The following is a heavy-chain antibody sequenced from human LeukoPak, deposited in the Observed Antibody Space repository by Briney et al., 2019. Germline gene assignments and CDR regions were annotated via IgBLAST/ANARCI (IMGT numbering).Heavy chain of an antibody. CDR3: ARDVGSYYFDY. D-gene: IGHD6-6*01. CDR1: GFTFNNYA. CDR2: ISYDGSNN. V-gene: IGHV3-30*04. Sequence: GGSLRLSCAACGFTFNNYALHWVRQAPGKGLEWVAVISYDGSNNYNADSVKGRFTISRDNSKNTLYLQMNSLRTEDTAVYYCARDVGSYYFDYWGQGTLVTVSS. J-gene: IGHJ4*02.